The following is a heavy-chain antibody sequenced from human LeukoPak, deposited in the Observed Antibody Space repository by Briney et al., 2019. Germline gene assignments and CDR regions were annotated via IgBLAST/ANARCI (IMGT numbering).Heavy chain of an antibody. D-gene: IGHD1-26*01. J-gene: IGHJ5*02. V-gene: IGHV5-51*01. CDR1: GYSFSTYW. CDR3: ARVRGSYAPHP. CDR2: IYPGDSDT. Sequence: GESLKISCQGSGYSFSTYWIGWVRQMPGKGLEWVGVIYPGDSDTRYSPSFQGQVTISADKSISTAYLQWSSLKPSDTAIYYCARVRGSYAPHPWGQGTPVTVSS.